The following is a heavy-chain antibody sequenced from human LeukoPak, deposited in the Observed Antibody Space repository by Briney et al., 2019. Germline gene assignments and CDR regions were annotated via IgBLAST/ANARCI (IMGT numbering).Heavy chain of an antibody. CDR3: ASPYCSSTSCYYAY. Sequence: PSETLSLTCTVSGGSISSYYWSWIRQPPGKGLEWIGYIYYSGSTNYNPSLKSRVTISVDTSKNQFPLKLSSVTAADTAVYYCASPYCSSTSCYYAYWGQGTLVTVSS. V-gene: IGHV4-59*12. CDR2: IYYSGST. D-gene: IGHD2-2*01. CDR1: GGSISSYY. J-gene: IGHJ4*02.